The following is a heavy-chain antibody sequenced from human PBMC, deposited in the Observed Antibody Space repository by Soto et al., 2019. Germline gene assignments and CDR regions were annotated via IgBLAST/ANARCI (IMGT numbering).Heavy chain of an antibody. D-gene: IGHD3-22*01. CDR2: ISSSGSYT. CDR3: ARGGQYDSGGYGDY. CDR1: GFTFSDYY. J-gene: IGHJ4*02. V-gene: IGHV3-11*06. Sequence: VQLVESGGGLVKPGGSLRLSCAASGFTFSDYYMNWVRQAPGKGLEWVSSISSSGSYTNYADSVKGRFTISRDNAWNSLDLQMSSLRAEDTAVYYCARGGQYDSGGYGDYWGQGTLVTVSS.